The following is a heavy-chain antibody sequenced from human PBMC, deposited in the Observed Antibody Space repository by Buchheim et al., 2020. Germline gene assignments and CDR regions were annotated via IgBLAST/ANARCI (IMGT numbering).Heavy chain of an antibody. CDR1: GGSFSGYY. V-gene: IGHV4-34*01. D-gene: IGHD6-13*01. CDR3: ARGSQGVGIAAGAEDY. J-gene: IGHJ4*02. CDR2: INHSGST. Sequence: QVQLQQWGAGLLKPSETLSLTCAVYGGSFSGYYWSWIRQPPGKGLEWIGEINHSGSTNYNPSLKSRVTISVDTSKNQFSLKLSSVTAADTAVYYCARGSQGVGIAAGAEDYWGQGTL.